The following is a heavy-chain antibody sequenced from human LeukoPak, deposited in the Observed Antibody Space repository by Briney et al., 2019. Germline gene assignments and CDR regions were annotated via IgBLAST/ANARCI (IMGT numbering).Heavy chain of an antibody. CDR3: AKDPLNYDFWSGYPHYFDY. Sequence: GGSLRLSCAAYGFTFSSYAMSWVRQAPGKGLEWVSAISGSGGSTYYADSVKGRFTISRDNSKNTLYLQMNSLRAEDTAVYYCAKDPLNYDFWSGYPHYFDYWGQGTLVTVSS. D-gene: IGHD3-3*01. CDR1: GFTFSSYA. CDR2: ISGSGGST. J-gene: IGHJ4*02. V-gene: IGHV3-23*01.